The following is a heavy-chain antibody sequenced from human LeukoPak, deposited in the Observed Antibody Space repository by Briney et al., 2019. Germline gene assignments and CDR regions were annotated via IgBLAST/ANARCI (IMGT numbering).Heavy chain of an antibody. CDR3: AREYWSRLD. D-gene: IGHD2-8*02. V-gene: IGHV3-7*01. CDR2: IREDESEI. Sequence: QPGGSLRLSCAASGFTVSSNYMGWVRQAPGKGLEWLANIREDESEINYVDSVKGRFTISRDNARNSLYLQMTSLRPEDTAVYYCAREYWSRLDWGQGTLVTVSS. CDR1: GFTVSSNY. J-gene: IGHJ4*02.